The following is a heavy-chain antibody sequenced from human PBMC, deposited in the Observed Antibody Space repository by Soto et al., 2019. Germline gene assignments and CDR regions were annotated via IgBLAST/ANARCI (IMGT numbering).Heavy chain of an antibody. J-gene: IGHJ3*02. CDR1: GYNFTNYW. V-gene: IGHV5-51*01. CDR2: LCPGDSDL. Sequence: PGESLKISCKGSGYNFTNYWIGWVRQMPGQGLEWIGILCPGDSDLRYSPSFQGQVTISADKSISTVYLQWSSLRASDTAIYYCARPGSAVVTDIRGHDTFDIWGQGTLVTVSS. CDR3: ARPGSAVVTDIRGHDTFDI. D-gene: IGHD2-21*02.